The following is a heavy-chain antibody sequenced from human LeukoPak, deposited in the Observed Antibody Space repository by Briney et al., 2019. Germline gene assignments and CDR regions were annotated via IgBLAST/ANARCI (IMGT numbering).Heavy chain of an antibody. Sequence: RGSPRLSCAASGFTFSTYWMHWVRQAPGKGLVWVSRIKSDGSSTNYADSVKDRFTISRDNAKNTLYLQMNSLRAEDTAVYYCARDPVGGRPDYWGQGTLVTVSS. CDR2: IKSDGSST. CDR3: ARDPVGGRPDY. J-gene: IGHJ4*02. V-gene: IGHV3-74*01. D-gene: IGHD1-26*01. CDR1: GFTFSTYW.